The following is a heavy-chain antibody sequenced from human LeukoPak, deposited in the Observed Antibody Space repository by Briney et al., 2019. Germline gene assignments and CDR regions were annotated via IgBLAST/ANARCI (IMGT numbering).Heavy chain of an antibody. D-gene: IGHD1-26*01. CDR3: ARDLVGATGWDAFNI. Sequence: SETLSLTCTVSGGSISSSSYYWGSIRQPPGQGLESIGSIYYSGSNYYNPSLKSRVTISVDTSKNQFSLKLSSVTAADTAVYYCARDLVGATGWDAFNIWGQGTMVTVSS. CDR1: GGSISSSSYY. J-gene: IGHJ3*02. V-gene: IGHV4-39*02. CDR2: IYYSGSN.